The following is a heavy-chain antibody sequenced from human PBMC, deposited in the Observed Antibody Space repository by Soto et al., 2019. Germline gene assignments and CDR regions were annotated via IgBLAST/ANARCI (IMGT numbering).Heavy chain of an antibody. J-gene: IGHJ4*02. Sequence: EVQLVESGGGLVQPGGSLRLSCAASGFTFNTYSMNWVRQTPEKGLEWVAYITSGSTRILYADSVRGRFTISRDNAKDSLYLQMTSLRDEDTAMYYCTSDPHALDFWGQGTRVIVSS. D-gene: IGHD2-2*01. CDR2: ITSGSTRI. V-gene: IGHV3-48*02. CDR3: TSDPHALDF. CDR1: GFTFNTYS.